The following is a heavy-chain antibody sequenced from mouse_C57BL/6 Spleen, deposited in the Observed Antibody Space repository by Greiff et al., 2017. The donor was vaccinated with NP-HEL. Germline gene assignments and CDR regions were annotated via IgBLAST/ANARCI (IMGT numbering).Heavy chain of an antibody. D-gene: IGHD2-1*01. V-gene: IGHV5-6*01. CDR2: ISSGGSYT. Sequence: EVKLLESGGDLVKPGGSLKLSCAASGFTFSSYGMSWVRQTPDKRLEWVATISSGGSYTYYPDSVKGRFTISRDNAKNTLYLQMSSLKSEDTAMYYCARDYGNSFDVWGTGTTVTVSS. J-gene: IGHJ1*03. CDR1: GFTFSSYG. CDR3: ARDYGNSFDV.